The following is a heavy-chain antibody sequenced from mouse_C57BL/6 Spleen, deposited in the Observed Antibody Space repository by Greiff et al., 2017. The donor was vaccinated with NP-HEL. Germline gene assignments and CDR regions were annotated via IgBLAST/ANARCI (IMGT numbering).Heavy chain of an antibody. J-gene: IGHJ3*01. CDR3: ARGVLRAAWFAY. CDR2: ISSGSSTI. CDR1: GFTFSDYG. D-gene: IGHD1-1*01. V-gene: IGHV5-17*01. Sequence: EVKLQESGGGLVKPGGSLKLSCAASGFTFSDYGMHWVRQAPEKGLEWVAYISSGSSTIYYADTVKGRFTNSRDNAKNTLFLQMTSLRSEDTAMYYCARGVLRAAWFAYWGQGTLVTVSA.